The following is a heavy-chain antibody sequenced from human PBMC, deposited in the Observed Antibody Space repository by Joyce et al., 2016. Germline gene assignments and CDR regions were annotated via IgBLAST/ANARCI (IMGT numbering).Heavy chain of an antibody. CDR1: GFTFSNYG. CDR3: AGGILTGYFDY. CDR2: ISYDGSNK. D-gene: IGHD3-9*01. J-gene: IGHJ4*02. V-gene: IGHV3-30*03. Sequence: QGQLVESGGGVVQPGRSLRLSCAASGFTFSNYGRHWVRQAPGKGLEWLAVISYDGSNKHYGDAVKGRFTISRDNSKNTLYLQMNSLRAEDTAVYYCAGGILTGYFDYWGQGTLVTVSS.